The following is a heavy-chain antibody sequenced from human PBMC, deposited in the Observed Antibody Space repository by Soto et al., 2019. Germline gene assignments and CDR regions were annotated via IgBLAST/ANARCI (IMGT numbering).Heavy chain of an antibody. CDR1: GFSLTTAGVG. J-gene: IGHJ4*02. Sequence: QINVKASGPTLVKPPQHLTLTFSISGFSLTTAGVGVGWVRQSPGEALEWLALIYWDDDERYSPSLKTRLTNTKDLSKHQVVLIMTNMAPEDTATYYCAHSRNLIAEDSQVGDFDYWGQGTLVTVSS. CDR2: IYWDDDE. D-gene: IGHD3-16*01. CDR3: AHSRNLIAEDSQVGDFDY. V-gene: IGHV2-5*02.